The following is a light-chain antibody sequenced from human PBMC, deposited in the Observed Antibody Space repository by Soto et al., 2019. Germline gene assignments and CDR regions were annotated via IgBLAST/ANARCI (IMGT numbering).Light chain of an antibody. CDR3: HQSQYWPPIT. CDR2: DAS. CDR1: LSVSVY. Sequence: VVLTQSPATLSFSPGERATLSCRTSLSVSVYLDWYQQKPGQAPRLLISDASNRATGIPARFSGSGSGTDSTLTISSLEPEDFAVYYCHQSQYWPPITFGQGTRLEIK. J-gene: IGKJ5*01. V-gene: IGKV3-11*01.